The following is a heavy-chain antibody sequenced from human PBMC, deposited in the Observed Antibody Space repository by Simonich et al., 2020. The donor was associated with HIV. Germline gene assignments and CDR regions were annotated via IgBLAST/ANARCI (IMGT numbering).Heavy chain of an antibody. Sequence: QVQLQQWGAGLLKPSETLSLTCAVYGGSFSGYHWSWIRQPPGKGLEWIGEINDSGSTNDNPSLKSQVTISVDTSKNQFSLKLTSVTAADTALYYCARESPVRDGYNYYYFHYYMDVWGPGTMVTVSS. D-gene: IGHD1-1*01. V-gene: IGHV4-34*01. CDR3: ARESPVRDGYNYYYFHYYMDV. CDR2: INDSGST. J-gene: IGHJ6*03. CDR1: GGSFSGYH.